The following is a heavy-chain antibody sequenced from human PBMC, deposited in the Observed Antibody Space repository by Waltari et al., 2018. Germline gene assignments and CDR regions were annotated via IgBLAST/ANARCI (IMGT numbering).Heavy chain of an antibody. V-gene: IGHV4-30-4*01. D-gene: IGHD3-3*01. CDR2: FYNSAAT. J-gene: IGHJ4*02. CDR3: ARSYPPIVTLLWD. Sequence: QVQLQESGPGLVKPSQTLSLNCTVSSGSISSDDYYWTWIRQPPGKGLEWIGYFYNSAATYSNPSLKSRVSMSLETSKNHFSLKLSSVTAADTAVYYCARSYPPIVTLLWDWGQGIRVTVSS. CDR1: SGSISSDDYY.